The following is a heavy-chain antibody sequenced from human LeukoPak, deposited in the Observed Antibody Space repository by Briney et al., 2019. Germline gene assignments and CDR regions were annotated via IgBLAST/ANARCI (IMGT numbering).Heavy chain of an antibody. V-gene: IGHV4-34*01. CDR1: GGSFSGYY. CDR2: INHSGST. D-gene: IGHD3-22*01. CDR3: ARGPRYYYDSSGYYLYAFDI. Sequence: ASETLSLTCAVYGGSFSGYYRSWIRQPPGKGLEWIGEINHSGSTNYNPSLKSRVTISVDTSKNQFSLKLSSVTAADTAVYYCARGPRYYYDSSGYYLYAFDIWGQGTMVTVSS. J-gene: IGHJ3*02.